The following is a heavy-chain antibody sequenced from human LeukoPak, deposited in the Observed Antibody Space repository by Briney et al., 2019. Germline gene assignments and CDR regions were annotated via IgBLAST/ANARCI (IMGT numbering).Heavy chain of an antibody. V-gene: IGHV4-59*08. CDR2: IYYSGST. CDR3: ARRLATELYFDY. CDR1: GGSISSYY. Sequence: SETLSPTCTVSGGSISSYYWSWIRQPPGKGLEWIGYIYYSGSTNYNPSLKSRVTISVDTSKNQFSLKLSSVTAADTAVYYCARRLATELYFDYWGQGTLVTVSS. D-gene: IGHD6-25*01. J-gene: IGHJ4*02.